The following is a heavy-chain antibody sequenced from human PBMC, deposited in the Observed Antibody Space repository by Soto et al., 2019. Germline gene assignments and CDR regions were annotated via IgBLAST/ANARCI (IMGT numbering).Heavy chain of an antibody. CDR3: ARGAFGAYYLDS. J-gene: IGHJ4*02. CDR2: IKGDVITT. CDR1: GFTFSSYW. Sequence: EVQLVESGGGLVQPGGSLRLSCVASGFTFSSYWIHWVRQTPGEGLVWVSRIKGDVITTNYADSVKGRFTISRDNAKNTVFLQMNSLRAADTAVYYCARGAFGAYYLDSWGQGTLVIVS. V-gene: IGHV3-74*01. D-gene: IGHD3-3*01.